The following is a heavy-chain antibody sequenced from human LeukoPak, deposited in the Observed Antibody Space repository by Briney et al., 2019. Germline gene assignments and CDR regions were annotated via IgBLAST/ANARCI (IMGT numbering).Heavy chain of an antibody. CDR2: ISGSGGST. Sequence: ETLSLTCAVSGGSISSGGYSWSWIRQPPGKGLEWVSAISGSGGSTYYADSVKGRFTISRDNSKNTLYLQMNSLRAEDTAVYYCAKLTDTVRSSQDYWGQGTLVTVSS. D-gene: IGHD4-11*01. J-gene: IGHJ4*02. CDR1: GGSISSGGYS. CDR3: AKLTDTVRSSQDY. V-gene: IGHV3-23*01.